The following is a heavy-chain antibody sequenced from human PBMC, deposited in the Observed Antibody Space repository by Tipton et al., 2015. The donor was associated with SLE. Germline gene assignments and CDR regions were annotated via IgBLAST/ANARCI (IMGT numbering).Heavy chain of an antibody. CDR2: IYYSGNT. Sequence: LRLSCTVSGGSISSYYWSWIRQPPGKGLEWIGYIYYSGNTNYNPSLKSRVTISVDTSKNQFSLKLSSVTAADTAVYYCARAPASGSYYRYYYYYMDVWGKGTTVTVSS. D-gene: IGHD1-26*01. CDR3: ARAPASGSYYRYYYYYMDV. CDR1: GGSISSYY. J-gene: IGHJ6*03. V-gene: IGHV4-59*12.